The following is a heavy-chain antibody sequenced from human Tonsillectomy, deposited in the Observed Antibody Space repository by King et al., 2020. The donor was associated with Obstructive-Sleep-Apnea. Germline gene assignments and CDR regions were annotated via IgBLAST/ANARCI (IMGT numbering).Heavy chain of an antibody. D-gene: IGHD6-13*01. CDR3: GGYNWFDP. V-gene: IGHV3-30*03. CDR1: GFTFSNDG. J-gene: IGHJ5*02. Sequence: VQLVESGGGVVQPGRSLRLSCAASGFTFSNDGMHGVRQAPGDGLEGVAIISYDGSDKYYADSLKGRFTISRDNSKSTLYLQMNSLRPEDTAVYYCGGYNWFDPWGQGTLVTVSS. CDR2: ISYDGSDK.